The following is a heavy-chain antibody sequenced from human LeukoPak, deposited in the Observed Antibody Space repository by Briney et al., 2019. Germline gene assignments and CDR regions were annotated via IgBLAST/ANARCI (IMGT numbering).Heavy chain of an antibody. CDR2: IRSKAYGGTT. CDR1: GFTFGDYA. Sequence: GGSLRLSCIASGFTFGDYAMSWFRQAPGKGPEWVGFIRSKAYGGTTEYAASVKGRFTIPRDDSKSIAYLQMNSLKTEDTAVYYCTRDDFWSGYYPPRDYWGRGTLVTVSS. J-gene: IGHJ4*02. V-gene: IGHV3-49*03. CDR3: TRDDFWSGYYPPRDY. D-gene: IGHD3-3*01.